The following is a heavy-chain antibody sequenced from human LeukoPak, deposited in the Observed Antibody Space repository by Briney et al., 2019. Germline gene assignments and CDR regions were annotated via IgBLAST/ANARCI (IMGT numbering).Heavy chain of an antibody. CDR3: ARGLQLLGIWFDP. D-gene: IGHD2-2*01. CDR1: GYTFTSYG. J-gene: IGHJ5*02. V-gene: IGHV1-8*02. CDR2: MNPNSGNT. Sequence: ASVKVSCKASGYTFTSYGISWVRQATGQGLEWMGWMNPNSGNTGYAQKFQGRATMTRNTSISTAYMELSSLRSEDTAVYYCARGLQLLGIWFDPWGQGTLVTVSS.